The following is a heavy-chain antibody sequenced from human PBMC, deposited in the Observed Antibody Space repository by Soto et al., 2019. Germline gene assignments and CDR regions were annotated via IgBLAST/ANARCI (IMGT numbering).Heavy chain of an antibody. CDR3: AGPDNWKYHYYYYGMDV. CDR2: INPNSGGT. CDR1: GYTFTGYY. Sequence: ASVKVSCKASGYTFTGYYMHWVRQAPGQGLEWMGWINPNSGGTNYAQKFQGRVTMTRDTSISTAYMELSRLRSDDTAVYYCAGPDNWKYHYYYYGMDVWGQGTTVTVSS. J-gene: IGHJ6*02. V-gene: IGHV1-2*02. D-gene: IGHD1-1*01.